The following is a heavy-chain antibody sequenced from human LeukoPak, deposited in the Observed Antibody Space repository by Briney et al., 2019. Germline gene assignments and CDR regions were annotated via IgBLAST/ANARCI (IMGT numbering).Heavy chain of an antibody. J-gene: IGHJ4*02. CDR1: GGSISSYY. CDR2: IYYSGST. D-gene: IGHD3-22*01. CDR3: ARGGRRYYDSSGYPVDY. Sequence: SETLSLTCTVSGGSISSYYWTWIRQPPGKGLEWIGYIYYSGSTNYNPSLKSRVTISVDTSKSQFSLKLSSVTAADTAVYYCARGGRRYYDSSGYPVDYWGQGTLVTVSS. V-gene: IGHV4-59*08.